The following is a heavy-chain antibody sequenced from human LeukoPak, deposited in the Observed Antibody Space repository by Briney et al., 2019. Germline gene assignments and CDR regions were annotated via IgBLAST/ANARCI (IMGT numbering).Heavy chain of an antibody. CDR2: ISNSGTYT. CDR1: GFTFSDEY. D-gene: IGHD6-19*01. CDR3: ARSRGAGPGAYFDY. J-gene: IGHJ4*02. V-gene: IGHV3-11*03. Sequence: GGALRLSCAASGFTFSDEYMSWIRQAPGKGLEWVLYISNSGTYTNYADSVRGRFTISRDNAKHSLYLQMNSLRAEDTAVYYCARSRGAGPGAYFDYWGQGTLVTVSS.